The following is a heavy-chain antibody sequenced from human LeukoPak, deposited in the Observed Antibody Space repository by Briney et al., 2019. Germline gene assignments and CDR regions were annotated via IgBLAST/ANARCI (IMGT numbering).Heavy chain of an antibody. J-gene: IGHJ4*02. CDR1: GYTFTGYY. V-gene: IGHV1-2*06. CDR2: INPNSGGT. D-gene: IGHD6-6*01. Sequence: ASVKVSCKASGYTFTGYYMHWVRQAPGQGLEWMGRINPNSGGTNYAQKFQGRVTMTRDTSISTAYMELSRLRSDDTPVYYCARDRDFYSSSPTDWGQGTLVTVSS. CDR3: ARDRDFYSSSPTD.